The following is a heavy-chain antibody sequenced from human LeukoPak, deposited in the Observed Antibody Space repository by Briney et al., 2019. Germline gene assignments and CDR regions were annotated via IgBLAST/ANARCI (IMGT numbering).Heavy chain of an antibody. V-gene: IGHV4-59*01. D-gene: IGHD4-17*01. J-gene: IGHJ4*02. CDR1: GGSISSYY. Sequence: SETLSLTCTVSGGSISSYYWSWIRQPPGKGLEWIGYIYYSGSTNYNPSLKSRVTISVDTSKNQFSLKLSSVTAADTAVYYCARTSDYGDYFDYWGQGTLVTVSS. CDR2: IYYSGST. CDR3: ARTSDYGDYFDY.